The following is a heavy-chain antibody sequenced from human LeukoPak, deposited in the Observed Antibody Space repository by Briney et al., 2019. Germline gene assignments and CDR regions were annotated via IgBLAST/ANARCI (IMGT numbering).Heavy chain of an antibody. J-gene: IGHJ6*02. CDR1: GGSISSYY. V-gene: IGHV4-59*01. CDR3: ARGQNFDWLLGNYYYYGMDV. D-gene: IGHD3-9*01. CDR2: IYYSGST. Sequence: PSETLSLTCTVSGGSISSYYWSWLRQPPGKGLEWLGYIYYSGSTNYNPSLKSRVTISVDTSKNQFSLKLSSVTAADTAVYYCARGQNFDWLLGNYYYYGMDVWGQGTTVTVSS.